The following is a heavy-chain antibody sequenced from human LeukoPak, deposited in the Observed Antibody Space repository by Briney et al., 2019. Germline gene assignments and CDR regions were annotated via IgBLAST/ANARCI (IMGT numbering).Heavy chain of an antibody. CDR1: GFTFSSYE. J-gene: IGHJ5*02. D-gene: IGHD6-19*01. CDR2: IRSSGTTI. Sequence: GGSLRLSCAASGFTFSSYEMNWVRQAPGKGLEWVSYIRSSGTTIYYADSVKGRFTISRDNAKNSLYLQMNSLRAEDTAVYYCARKSGNGWYAGWFDPWGQGTLVTVSS. V-gene: IGHV3-48*03. CDR3: ARKSGNGWYAGWFDP.